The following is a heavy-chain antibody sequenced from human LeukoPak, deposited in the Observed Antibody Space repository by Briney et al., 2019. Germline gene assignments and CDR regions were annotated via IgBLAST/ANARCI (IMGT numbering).Heavy chain of an antibody. V-gene: IGHV3-23*01. J-gene: IGHJ4*02. CDR1: GFTFSSYA. D-gene: IGHD6-13*01. CDR3: ARGYSSSLDY. Sequence: AGGSLRLSCAASGFTFSSYAMSWVRQAPGKGLEWVSAISGSGGSTYYADSVKGRFTISRDNSKNTLYLQMNSLRAEDTAVYYCARGYSSSLDYWAREPWSPSPQ. CDR2: ISGSGGST.